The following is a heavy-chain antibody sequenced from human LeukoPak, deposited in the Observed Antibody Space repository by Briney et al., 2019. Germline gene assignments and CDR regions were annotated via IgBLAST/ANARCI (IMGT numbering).Heavy chain of an antibody. CDR2: INHSGST. Sequence: SETLSLTCTVSGGSISSYYWSWIRQPPGKGLEWIGEINHSGSTNYNPSLKSRVTISADTSKNQFSLKLSSVTAADTAVYYCARVQGWLQFGYYFDYWGQGTLVTVSS. D-gene: IGHD5-24*01. V-gene: IGHV4-34*01. CDR1: GGSISSYY. J-gene: IGHJ4*02. CDR3: ARVQGWLQFGYYFDY.